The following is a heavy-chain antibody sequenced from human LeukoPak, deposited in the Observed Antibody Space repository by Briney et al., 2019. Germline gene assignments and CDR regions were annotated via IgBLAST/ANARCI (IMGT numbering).Heavy chain of an antibody. J-gene: IGHJ4*02. CDR1: GYTFTSYY. D-gene: IGHD2-21*02. Sequence: ASVKVSCKACGYTFTSYYMHWLRQAPGQGLEWMGIINPSGGSTSYAQKFQGRVTMTRDTSTSTVYMELSSLRSEDTAVYYCARPSKKYCGGDCYFDYWGQGTLVTVSS. CDR2: INPSGGST. V-gene: IGHV1-46*01. CDR3: ARPSKKYCGGDCYFDY.